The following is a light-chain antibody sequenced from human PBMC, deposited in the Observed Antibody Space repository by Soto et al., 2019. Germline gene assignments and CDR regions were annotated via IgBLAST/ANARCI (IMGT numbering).Light chain of an antibody. CDR3: HQDNSFPIT. CDR2: AAS. Sequence: DIQMTQSPSSVSASVGDRVTITCRASQGISSWLAWYQQKPGKAPKLLIYAASSFQSGVPSRFSGSGSGTYFTLTSSRLQPEDLATYYCHQDNSFPITFGQGTRREIK. J-gene: IGKJ5*01. V-gene: IGKV1-12*01. CDR1: QGISSW.